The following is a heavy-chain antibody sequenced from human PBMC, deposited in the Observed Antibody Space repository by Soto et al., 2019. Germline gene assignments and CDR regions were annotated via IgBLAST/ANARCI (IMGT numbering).Heavy chain of an antibody. J-gene: IGHJ6*02. CDR3: ARAIEVEAADNLYYYYGMDV. CDR2: IWYDGSNK. V-gene: IGHV3-33*01. D-gene: IGHD6-25*01. CDR1: GFTFSSYG. Sequence: GGSLRLSCAASGFTFSSYGMHWVRQAPGKGLEWVAVIWYDGSNKYYADSVKGRFTISRDNSKNTLYLQMNSLRAEDTAVYYCARAIEVEAADNLYYYYGMDVWGQGTTVTVSS.